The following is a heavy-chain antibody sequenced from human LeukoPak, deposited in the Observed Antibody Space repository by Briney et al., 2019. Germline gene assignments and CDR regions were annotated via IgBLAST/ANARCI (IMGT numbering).Heavy chain of an antibody. Sequence: SETLSLTCTVSGGSISSYYWSWIRQPPGKGLEWIGYIYSSGSTNYNPSLKSRVTISVDASKNQFPLKLRSVTAADTAVYYCARDRQWLTSGESYYYGMDVWGQGTTVTVSS. D-gene: IGHD6-19*01. V-gene: IGHV4-59*01. CDR2: IYSSGST. CDR3: ARDRQWLTSGESYYYGMDV. J-gene: IGHJ6*02. CDR1: GGSISSYY.